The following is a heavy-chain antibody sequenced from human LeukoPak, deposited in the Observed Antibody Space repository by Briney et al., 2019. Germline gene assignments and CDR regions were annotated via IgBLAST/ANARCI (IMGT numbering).Heavy chain of an antibody. Sequence: GGSLRLSCAASEFTFSNYAMSWVRQAPGKGLEWVSAISSSGGSTFYADSVKGRFTISRDSSKNTLYLQMNSLRAEDTAVYYCARESITGDRDFDYWGQGTLITVSS. CDR3: ARESITGDRDFDY. V-gene: IGHV3-23*01. CDR1: EFTFSNYA. D-gene: IGHD7-27*01. CDR2: ISSSGGST. J-gene: IGHJ4*02.